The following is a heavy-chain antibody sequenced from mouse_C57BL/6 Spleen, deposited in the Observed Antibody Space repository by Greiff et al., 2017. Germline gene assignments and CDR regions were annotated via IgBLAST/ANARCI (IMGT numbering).Heavy chain of an antibody. J-gene: IGHJ2*01. CDR1: GYTFTSYW. Sequence: QVQLQQSGAELVKPGASVKVSCKASGYTFTSYWMHWVKQRPGQGLEWIGRIHPSDSETNYNQKFKGKATLTVDTSSSTAYMQLSSLTSEDSAVYYCAIRVYDYYGYFDYWGQGTTLTVSS. CDR2: IHPSDSET. V-gene: IGHV1-74*01. D-gene: IGHD2-4*01. CDR3: AIRVYDYYGYFDY.